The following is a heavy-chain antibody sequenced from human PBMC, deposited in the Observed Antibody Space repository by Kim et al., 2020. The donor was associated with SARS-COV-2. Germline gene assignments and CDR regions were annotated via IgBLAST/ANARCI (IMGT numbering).Heavy chain of an antibody. CDR1: GFTVSSNY. J-gene: IGHJ3*02. CDR3: ARVHVTIFGVVSFAFDI. V-gene: IGHV3-53*04. Sequence: GGSLRLSCAASGFTVSSNYMSWVRQAPGKGLEWVSVIYSGGSTYYADSVKGRFTISRHNSKNTLYLQMNSLRAEDTAVYYCARVHVTIFGVVSFAFDIWGQGTMVTVSS. CDR2: IYSGGST. D-gene: IGHD3-3*01.